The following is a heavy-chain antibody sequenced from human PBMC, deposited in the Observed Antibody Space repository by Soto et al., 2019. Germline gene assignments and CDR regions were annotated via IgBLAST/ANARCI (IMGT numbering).Heavy chain of an antibody. J-gene: IGHJ5*02. V-gene: IGHV3-49*04. CDR2: IRSKAYGGTT. Sequence: HPGGSLRLSCTASGFTFGDYAMSWVRQAPGKGLEWVGFIRSKAYGGTTEYAASVKGRFTISRDDSKSIAYLQMNSLKTEDTAVYYCTRDVLGEYYYDSSGYRPHNWFDPWGQGTLVTVSS. CDR3: TRDVLGEYYYDSSGYRPHNWFDP. CDR1: GFTFGDYA. D-gene: IGHD3-22*01.